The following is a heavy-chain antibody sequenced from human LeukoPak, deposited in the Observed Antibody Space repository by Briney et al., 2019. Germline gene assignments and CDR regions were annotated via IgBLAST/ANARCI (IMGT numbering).Heavy chain of an antibody. CDR3: VREARGYHYTYFDY. Sequence: GGSLRLSCTASGFTLGGHDMHWVRQTTGDGLEWVAAVSAGHHAFYAGSVKGRFTVSREDAKNSLYLQMNSLRARDTAVYYCVREARGYHYTYFDYWGQGSLVTLSS. CDR1: GFTLGGHD. V-gene: IGHV3-13*01. J-gene: IGHJ4*02. D-gene: IGHD5-18*01. CDR2: VSAGHHA.